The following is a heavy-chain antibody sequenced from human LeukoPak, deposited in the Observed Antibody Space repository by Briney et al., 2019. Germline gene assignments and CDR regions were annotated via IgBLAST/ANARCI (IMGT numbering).Heavy chain of an antibody. CDR3: ERVSGAAEADY. Sequence: SVKVSCKASGGTFGSYAISWVRQAPGQGLEWMGRIIPILGIANYAQKFQGRVTITADKSTSTAYMELSSLRSEDTAVYYCERVSGAAEADYWGQGTLVTVSS. J-gene: IGHJ4*02. V-gene: IGHV1-69*04. CDR1: GGTFGSYA. CDR2: IIPILGIA. D-gene: IGHD6-13*01.